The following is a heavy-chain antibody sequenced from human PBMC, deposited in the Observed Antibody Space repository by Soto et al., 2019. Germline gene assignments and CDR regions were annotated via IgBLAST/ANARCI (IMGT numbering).Heavy chain of an antibody. CDR2: INAGNSNT. CDR1: GYTFTSYA. J-gene: IGHJ3*02. CDR3: ARVQRITIFGVVPGGAFDI. D-gene: IGHD3-3*01. Sequence: GASVKVSCKASGYTFTSYAMHWVRQAPGQRLERMRWINAGNSNTKYSQKFQGRATITRDTSASTAYMEQSSLRSEETAVYYCARVQRITIFGVVPGGAFDIWGQGTMVTVSS. V-gene: IGHV1-3*01.